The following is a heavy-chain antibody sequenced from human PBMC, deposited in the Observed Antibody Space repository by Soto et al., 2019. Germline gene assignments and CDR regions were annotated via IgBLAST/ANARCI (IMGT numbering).Heavy chain of an antibody. J-gene: IGHJ4*02. CDR2: IIPIFGTA. V-gene: IGHV1-69*13. CDR1: GGTFSSYA. D-gene: IGHD6-19*01. CDR3: ARTSVAGSRDYFDY. Sequence: GASVKVSCKASGGTFSSYAISWVRQAPGQGLEWMGGIIPIFGTANYAQKFQGRVTITADESTSTAYMELSSLRSEDTAVYYCARTSVAGSRDYFDYWGQGTLVTVSS.